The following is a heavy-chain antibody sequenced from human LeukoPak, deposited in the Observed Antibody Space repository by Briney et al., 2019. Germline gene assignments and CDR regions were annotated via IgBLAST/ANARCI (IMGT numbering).Heavy chain of an antibody. CDR1: GFTFRSYE. V-gene: IGHV3-48*03. CDR3: ARDAKPVPPYGGNSPHDAFDI. D-gene: IGHD4-23*01. CDR2: ISSRGDTV. J-gene: IGHJ3*02. Sequence: GGSLRLSCAASGFTFRSYEMNWVRQAPGKGLEWVSYISSRGDTVYYVYPVNGRFTISRDNAKNSLYLQMISLRAADTAVYYCARDAKPVPPYGGNSPHDAFDIWGQGTMVTVSS.